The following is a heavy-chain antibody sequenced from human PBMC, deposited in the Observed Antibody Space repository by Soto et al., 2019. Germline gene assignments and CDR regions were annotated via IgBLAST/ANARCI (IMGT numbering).Heavy chain of an antibody. CDR1: GFTFSSYG. V-gene: IGHV3-33*01. CDR2: IWYDGSNK. D-gene: IGHD6-19*01. CDR3: ARDPGVSSGRISYYYYGMDV. Sequence: PGGSLRLSCAASGFTFSSYGMHWVRQAPGKGLEWVAVIWYDGSNKYYADSVKGRFTISRDNSKNTLYLQMNSLRAEDTAVYYCARDPGVSSGRISYYYYGMDVWGQGTTVTVSS. J-gene: IGHJ6*02.